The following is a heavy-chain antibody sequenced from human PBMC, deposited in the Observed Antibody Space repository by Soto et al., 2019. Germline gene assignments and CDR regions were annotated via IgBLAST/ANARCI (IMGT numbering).Heavy chain of an antibody. V-gene: IGHV5-51*01. CDR2: VYPSGSDV. CDR3: TKGATSPLYS. Sequence: RQSLKLLCPGTRYRFSLSWIACVRLKPGKGLEWLGNVYPSGSDVRYSPAFEGQVTISAANSINTADLQLLNRKASDTAIYYCTKGATSPLYSWGQGTRVTISS. CDR1: RYRFSLSW. J-gene: IGHJ4*02. D-gene: IGHD3-16*01.